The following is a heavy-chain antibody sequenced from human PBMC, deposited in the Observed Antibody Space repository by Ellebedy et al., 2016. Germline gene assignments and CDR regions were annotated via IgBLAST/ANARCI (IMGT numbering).Heavy chain of an antibody. J-gene: IGHJ4*02. D-gene: IGHD5-24*01. V-gene: IGHV3-33*01. Sequence: GGSLRLSCAASGFTFSSYGMHWVRQAPGKGLEWVAVIWYDGSNKYYADSMKGRFTISRDNSKNTLYLQMNSLRAEDTAVYYCARERWLQSFDYWGQGTLVTVSS. CDR2: IWYDGSNK. CDR1: GFTFSSYG. CDR3: ARERWLQSFDY.